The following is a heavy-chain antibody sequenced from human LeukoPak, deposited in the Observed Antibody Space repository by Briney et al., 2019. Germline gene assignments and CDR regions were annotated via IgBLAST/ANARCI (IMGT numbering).Heavy chain of an antibody. CDR2: IYHSGST. CDR1: GYSISSGYY. J-gene: IGHJ4*02. D-gene: IGHD6-19*01. Sequence: PSETLSLTCTVSGYSISSGYYWGWIRQPPGKGLEWIGSIYHSGSTYYNPSLKSRVTISVDTSKNQFSLKLSSVTAADTAVYYCARGSGWYLFDYWGQGTLVTVSS. V-gene: IGHV4-38-2*02. CDR3: ARGSGWYLFDY.